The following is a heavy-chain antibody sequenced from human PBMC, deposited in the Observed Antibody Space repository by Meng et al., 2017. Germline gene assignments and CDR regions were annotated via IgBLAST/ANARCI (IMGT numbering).Heavy chain of an antibody. Sequence: LRLSCAASGFTFDDYAMHWVRQAPGKGLEWVSGISWNSGSIDYADPVKGRFTISRDNAKNSLYLQMNSLRADDTGLYYCAKAFCSGSGCSGDDYWGQATLVTVSS. CDR3: AKAFCSGSGCSGDDY. J-gene: IGHJ4*02. CDR1: GFTFDDYA. CDR2: ISWNSGSI. V-gene: IGHV3-9*01. D-gene: IGHD2-2*01.